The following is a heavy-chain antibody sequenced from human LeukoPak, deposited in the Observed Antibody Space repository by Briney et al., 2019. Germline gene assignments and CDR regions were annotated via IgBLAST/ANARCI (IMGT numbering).Heavy chain of an antibody. CDR1: GYTFTSYG. V-gene: IGHV1-18*01. J-gene: IGHJ4*02. CDR3: AREEIAVAAYYFDY. CDR2: ISAYNGNT. Sequence: ASVKVSCKASGYTFTSYGISWVRQAPGQGLEWMGWISAYNGNTNYAQKFQGRVTMTRDTSISTAYMELSRLRSDDTAVYYCAREEIAVAAYYFDYWGQGTLVTVSS. D-gene: IGHD6-19*01.